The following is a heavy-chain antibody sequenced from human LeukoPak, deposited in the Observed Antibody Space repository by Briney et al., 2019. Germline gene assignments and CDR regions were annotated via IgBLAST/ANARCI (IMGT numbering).Heavy chain of an antibody. CDR3: ARSIAARPDFIAPRAVWFDP. Sequence: GASVKVSCKASGGTFSSYAISWVRQAPGQGLEWMGGIIPIFGTANYAQKFQGRVTITADKSTSTAYMELSSLRSEDTAVYYCARSIAARPDFIAPRAVWFDPWGQGTLVTVSS. D-gene: IGHD6-6*01. V-gene: IGHV1-69*06. CDR1: GGTFSSYA. CDR2: IIPIFGTA. J-gene: IGHJ5*02.